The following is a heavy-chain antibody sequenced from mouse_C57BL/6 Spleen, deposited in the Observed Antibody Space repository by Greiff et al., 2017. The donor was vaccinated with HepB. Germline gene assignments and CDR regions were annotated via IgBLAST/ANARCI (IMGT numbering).Heavy chain of an antibody. V-gene: IGHV3-6*01. CDR2: ISYDGSN. CDR1: GYSITSGYY. J-gene: IGHJ4*01. Sequence: EVKLQESGPGLVKPSQSLSLTCSVTGYSITSGYYWNWIRQFPGNKLEWMGYISYDGSNNYNPSLKNRISITRDTSKNQFFLKLNSVTTEDTATYYCARDEDYYGSSSYYAMDYWGQGTSVTVSS. D-gene: IGHD1-1*01. CDR3: ARDEDYYGSSSYYAMDY.